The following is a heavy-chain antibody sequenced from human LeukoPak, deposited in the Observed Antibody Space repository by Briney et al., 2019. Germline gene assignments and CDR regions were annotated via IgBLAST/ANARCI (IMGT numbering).Heavy chain of an antibody. Sequence: PGGSLRLSCAASGFTFSSYDMHWVRQATGKGLEWVSAIGTAGDTYYPGSVKGRFTISRENAKNSLYLQMNSLSAGDTAVYYCARGGGFGELMAFDIWGQGTMVTVSS. CDR2: IGTAGDT. D-gene: IGHD3-10*01. CDR3: ARGGGFGELMAFDI. CDR1: GFTFSSYD. V-gene: IGHV3-13*01. J-gene: IGHJ3*02.